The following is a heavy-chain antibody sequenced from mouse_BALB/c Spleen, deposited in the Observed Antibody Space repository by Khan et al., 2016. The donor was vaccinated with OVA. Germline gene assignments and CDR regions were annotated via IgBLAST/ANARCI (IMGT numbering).Heavy chain of an antibody. CDR3: SSGGYWYFEV. Sequence: QIQLVQSGPELKKPGETVKISCKASGYTFTNYGMNWVKQAPGKGLKWMGWIHTYTGEPTYADDFKGRFAFSLETSASTSYLQINNLQNEDTATYFCSSGGYWYFEVWGGGTTVTGSS. V-gene: IGHV9-3-1*01. J-gene: IGHJ1*01. D-gene: IGHD1-1*02. CDR2: IHTYTGEP. CDR1: GYTFTNYG.